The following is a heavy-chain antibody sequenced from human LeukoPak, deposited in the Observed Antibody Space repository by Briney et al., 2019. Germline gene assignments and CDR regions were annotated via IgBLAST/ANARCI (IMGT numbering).Heavy chain of an antibody. CDR3: VRDPPTGIVGATYDY. D-gene: IGHD1-26*01. CDR2: INPNSGGT. CDR1: GYTFTGYY. V-gene: IGHV1-2*06. J-gene: IGHJ4*02. Sequence: GASVKVSCKASGYTFTGYYMHWVRQAPGQGLEWMGRINPNSGGTNYAQEFQGRVTMTRDTSISTAYMELSRLRSDDTAVYYCVRDPPTGIVGATYDYWGQGTLVTVSS.